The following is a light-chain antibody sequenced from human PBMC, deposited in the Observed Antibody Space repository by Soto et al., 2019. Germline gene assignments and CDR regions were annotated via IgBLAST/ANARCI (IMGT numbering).Light chain of an antibody. CDR3: SCYISSATLYV. CDR1: NSDVGGYNY. J-gene: IGLJ1*01. Sequence: QSALTQPASVSGSPGQSITISCTGTNSDVGGYNYVSWYQQHPDKAPKLMIYEVSSRPSGVSGRFSGSKSGNTASLTISSLRAEDEADYYCSCYISSATLYVFGTGTKVTVL. CDR2: EVS. V-gene: IGLV2-14*01.